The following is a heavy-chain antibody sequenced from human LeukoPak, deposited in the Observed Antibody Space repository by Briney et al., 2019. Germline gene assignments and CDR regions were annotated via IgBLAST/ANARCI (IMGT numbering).Heavy chain of an antibody. CDR1: GFTVSSNY. V-gene: IGHV3-53*01. Sequence: GGSLRLSCAASGFTVSSNYVSWVRQAPGKGLEWVSVFYSGGTTYYADSVKGRFTISRDSSKNTLYLQMNNLRADDTAMYFCARASTVLKPFDYWGQGTLVTVSS. CDR2: FYSGGTT. J-gene: IGHJ4*02. CDR3: ARASTVLKPFDY. D-gene: IGHD4-17*01.